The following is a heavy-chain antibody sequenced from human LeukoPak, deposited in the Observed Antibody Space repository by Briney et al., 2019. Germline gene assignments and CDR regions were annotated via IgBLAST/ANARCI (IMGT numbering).Heavy chain of an antibody. V-gene: IGHV3-23*01. J-gene: IGHJ4*02. Sequence: GGSLRLSGAASGFTFRSSAMSWVRQAPGKGLEWGSAISNNGGYTNYADPVQGRFTIYRANSKTTLCLKVISLRAEATALSSCAKDMTPVTTSGSDYWGQGTLVTVSS. CDR2: ISNNGGYT. CDR1: GFTFRSSA. CDR3: AKDMTPVTTSGSDY. D-gene: IGHD4-17*01.